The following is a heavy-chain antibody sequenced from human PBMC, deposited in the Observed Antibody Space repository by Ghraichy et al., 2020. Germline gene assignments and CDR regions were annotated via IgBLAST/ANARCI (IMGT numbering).Heavy chain of an antibody. CDR2: ILYSGST. D-gene: IGHD1-26*01. V-gene: IGHV4-31*01. Sequence: SETLSLTCTVSGGSLSSGDYYWSWIRQHPGKGPEWIGYILYSGSTYYNPSLKSLVTLSVDTSKNQFSLKLSSVTAADTAVYYCARGNGGSFLGWFDPWGQGTLVTVSS. J-gene: IGHJ5*02. CDR1: GGSLSSGDYY. CDR3: ARGNGGSFLGWFDP.